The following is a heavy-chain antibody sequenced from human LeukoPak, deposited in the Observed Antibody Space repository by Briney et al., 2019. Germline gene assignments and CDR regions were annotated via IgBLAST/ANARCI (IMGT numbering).Heavy chain of an antibody. D-gene: IGHD3-3*01. CDR2: INHSGST. Sequence: PSETLSLTCAVYGGSFSGYYWSWIRQPPGKGLEWIGEINHSGSTNYNPSLKSRVTISVDTSKNQFSLKLSSVTAADTAVYYCARLRRIRFLEWSNWFDPWGQGTLVTVSS. V-gene: IGHV4-34*01. J-gene: IGHJ5*02. CDR3: ARLRRIRFLEWSNWFDP. CDR1: GGSFSGYY.